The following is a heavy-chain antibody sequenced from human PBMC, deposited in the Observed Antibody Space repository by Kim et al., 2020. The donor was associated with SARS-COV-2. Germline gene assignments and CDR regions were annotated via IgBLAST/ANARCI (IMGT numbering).Heavy chain of an antibody. CDR3: ARDYQLLYYYGMDV. J-gene: IGHJ6*02. D-gene: IGHD2-2*01. V-gene: IGHV3-48*03. CDR1: GFTFSSYE. Sequence: GGSLRLSCAASGFTFSSYEMNWVRQAPGKGLEWVSYISSSGSTIYYADSVKGRFTISRDNAKNSLYLQMNSLRAEDTAVYYCARDYQLLYYYGMDVWGQGTTVTVSS. CDR2: ISSSGSTI.